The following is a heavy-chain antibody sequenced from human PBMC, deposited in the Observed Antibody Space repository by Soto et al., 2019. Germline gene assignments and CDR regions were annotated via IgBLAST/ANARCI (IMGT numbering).Heavy chain of an antibody. CDR3: ARGSTTVVTPNWFDP. J-gene: IGHJ5*02. Sequence: SETLSLTCAVSGGSISSNNLWSWVRQPPGQGLEWIGEIYHSGSGNYNPSLKSRVIISVDKSKNQFSLKLSSVTAADTAVYYCARGSTTVVTPNWFDPWGQGTLVTSPQ. D-gene: IGHD4-17*01. V-gene: IGHV4-4*02. CDR1: GGSISSNNL. CDR2: IYHSGSG.